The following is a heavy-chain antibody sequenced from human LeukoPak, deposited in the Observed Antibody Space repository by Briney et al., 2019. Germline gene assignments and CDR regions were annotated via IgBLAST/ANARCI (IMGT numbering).Heavy chain of an antibody. CDR2: TNSDGSNT. CDR3: ARDLGYSLDY. J-gene: IGHJ4*02. Sequence: GGSLRLSCAASGFTFRNDWMHWVRQAPGKGLVWVSLTNSDGSNTIYADSVKGRFTVSRDNAKSTLYLQMNSLRAEDTAVYYCARDLGYSLDYWGQGTLVTVPS. V-gene: IGHV3-74*01. D-gene: IGHD2-15*01. CDR1: GFTFRNDW.